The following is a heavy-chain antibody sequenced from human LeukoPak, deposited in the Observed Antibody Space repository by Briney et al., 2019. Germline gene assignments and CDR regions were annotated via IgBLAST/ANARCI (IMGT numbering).Heavy chain of an antibody. V-gene: IGHV3-33*01. J-gene: IGHJ4*02. CDR3: VRELPPVVSYYFDY. CDR2: IWSDGRSS. D-gene: IGHD2-15*01. Sequence: GGSLRLSCAASGFTFSSFDMHWVRQAPGNGLEWVAAIWSDGRSSYYADSVKGRFTISRDNFKNTLYLQMNSLRAEDTAVYYCVRELPPVVSYYFDYWGQGTLVTVSS. CDR1: GFTFSSFD.